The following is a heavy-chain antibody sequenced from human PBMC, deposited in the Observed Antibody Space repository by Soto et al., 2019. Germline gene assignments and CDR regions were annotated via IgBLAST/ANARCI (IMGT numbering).Heavy chain of an antibody. Sequence: QVQLQESGPGLVKPSQTLSLTCTVSGGSISSGDYYWSWIRQPPGKGLEWIGYIYYSGSTYYNPSLKSRGTLSVDTSKNQFALKLSSVTAADTAVYYCASVDTAMVSVDYWGQGTLVTVSS. CDR1: GGSISSGDYY. D-gene: IGHD5-18*01. CDR3: ASVDTAMVSVDY. CDR2: IYYSGST. J-gene: IGHJ4*02. V-gene: IGHV4-30-4*01.